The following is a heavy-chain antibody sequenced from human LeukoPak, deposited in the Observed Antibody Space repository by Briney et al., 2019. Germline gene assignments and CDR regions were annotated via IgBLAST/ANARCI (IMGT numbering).Heavy chain of an antibody. CDR2: TIPIFGTA. V-gene: IGHV1-69*13. CDR3: ARDREASTPGYYYYMDV. D-gene: IGHD5/OR15-5a*01. J-gene: IGHJ6*03. Sequence: SVKVSCKASGGTFSSYAISWVRQAPGQGLEWMGGTIPIFGTANYAQKFQGRVTITADESTSTAYMELSSLRSEDTAVYYCARDREASTPGYYYYMDVWGKGTTVTVSS. CDR1: GGTFSSYA.